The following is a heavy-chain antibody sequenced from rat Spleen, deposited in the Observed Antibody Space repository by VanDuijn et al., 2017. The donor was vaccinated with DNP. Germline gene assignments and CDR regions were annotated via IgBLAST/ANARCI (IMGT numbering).Heavy chain of an antibody. CDR3: IRWNSGHFDY. D-gene: IGHD4-3*01. CDR1: GFTFSNHG. Sequence: EVQLVESGGGLVQPGRSLKLSCEASGFTFSNHGMAWVRQAPTKGLEWVASINTGGTNTYYRDSVKGRFTISRDNAKNTQYLQMDSLRSEDTATYYCIRWNSGHFDYWGQGVMVTVSS. V-gene: IGHV5S13*01. CDR2: INTGGTNT. J-gene: IGHJ2*01.